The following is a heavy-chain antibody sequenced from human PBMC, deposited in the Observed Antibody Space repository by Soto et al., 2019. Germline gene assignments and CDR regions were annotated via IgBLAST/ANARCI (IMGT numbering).Heavy chain of an antibody. CDR2: INMDGTRT. D-gene: IGHD3-10*01. CDR3: ARGGLGSYLLDY. V-gene: IGHV3-74*01. J-gene: IGHJ4*02. CDR1: GFTFNSYW. Sequence: EVQLVESGGGSVQPGGSLRLSCEASGFTFNSYWVHWVRQVPGKGLVWLSRINMDGTRTNYADSVKGRFAISRDNAKNTVYLQMNSLGVEDSAAYYCARGGLGSYLLDYWDQGTLVSVSS.